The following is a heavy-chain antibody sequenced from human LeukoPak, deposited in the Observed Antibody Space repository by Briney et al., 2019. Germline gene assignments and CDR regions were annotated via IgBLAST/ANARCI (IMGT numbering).Heavy chain of an antibody. Sequence: SVKVSCKASGGTFSSYAISSVRQAPGQGLEWMGRIIPIFGTANYAQKFQGRVTITTDESTSTAYMELSSLRSEDTAVYYCARAGEVWFGELRVSPFDYWGQGTLVTVSS. V-gene: IGHV1-69*05. D-gene: IGHD3-10*01. CDR3: ARAGEVWFGELRVSPFDY. CDR1: GGTFSSYA. J-gene: IGHJ4*02. CDR2: IIPIFGTA.